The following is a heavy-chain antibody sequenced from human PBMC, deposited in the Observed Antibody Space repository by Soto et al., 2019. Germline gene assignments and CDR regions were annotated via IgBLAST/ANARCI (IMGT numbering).Heavy chain of an antibody. J-gene: IGHJ4*02. CDR3: AAGGGLPRYY. Sequence: QLQLQESGSGLVKPSQTLSLTCAVSGGSISSGGYSWSWIRQPPGKGLEWIGYTYHSGSTYYNPSRKSRVTISVDRSKNQFSLKLSSVTAADTAVYYCAAGGGLPRYYWGQGTLVTVSS. CDR1: GGSISSGGYS. D-gene: IGHD5-12*01. CDR2: TYHSGST. V-gene: IGHV4-30-2*01.